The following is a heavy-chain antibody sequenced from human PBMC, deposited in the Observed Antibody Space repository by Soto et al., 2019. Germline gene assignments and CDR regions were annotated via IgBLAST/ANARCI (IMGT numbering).Heavy chain of an antibody. D-gene: IGHD3-22*01. Sequence: EVQLVESGGGLVKPGGSLRLSCAASGFTFSNAWMSWVRQAPGKGLEWVGRIKSKTDGGTTDYAAPVKGRFTISRDDSKNTLYLQMNSLKTKDTAVYYCTTIGYDSSGGVFDYWGQGTLVTVSS. V-gene: IGHV3-15*01. CDR2: IKSKTDGGTT. CDR1: GFTFSNAW. CDR3: TTIGYDSSGGVFDY. J-gene: IGHJ4*02.